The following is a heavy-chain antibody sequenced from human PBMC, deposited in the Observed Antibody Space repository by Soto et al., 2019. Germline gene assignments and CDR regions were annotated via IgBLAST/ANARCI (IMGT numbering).Heavy chain of an antibody. D-gene: IGHD6-19*01. CDR2: INTTGVNT. CDR3: ARGRVEDSSGWATYFDY. Sequence: EVQLVESGGGLVQPGGSLRLSCAASGFTFSGYSMFWVRQAPGKGLEYVSAINTTGVNTFYAKSVKGRFTISRDNSKNTMYLQMGSLRAEDMAVYYCARGRVEDSSGWATYFDYWGQGTLVTVS. J-gene: IGHJ4*02. V-gene: IGHV3-64*01. CDR1: GFTFSGYS.